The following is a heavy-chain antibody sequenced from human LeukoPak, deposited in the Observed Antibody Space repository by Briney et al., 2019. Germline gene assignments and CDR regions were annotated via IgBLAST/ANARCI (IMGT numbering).Heavy chain of an antibody. V-gene: IGHV3-74*01. CDR3: ARGTIYGLDAFDI. CDR1: GFTFSDYW. J-gene: IGHJ3*02. CDR2: INSDGTTT. Sequence: HTGGSLRLSCAASGFTFSDYWMHWVRQAPGKGLVWVSRINSDGTTTSYADSVKGRFTISRDNAKNTLYLQMNSLRAEDTVVYYCARGTIYGLDAFDIWGQGTMVAVSS. D-gene: IGHD3-3*01.